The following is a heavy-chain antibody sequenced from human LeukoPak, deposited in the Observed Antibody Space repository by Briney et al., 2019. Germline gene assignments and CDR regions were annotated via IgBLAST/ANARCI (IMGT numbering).Heavy chain of an antibody. V-gene: IGHV4-59*01. Sequence: SETLSLTCTVSGGSISNYYWSWIRQPPGKGLEWIGYIYYSGSTNYNPSLKSRVTISVDTSKNQFSLKLSSVTAAGTAVYYCARIAVAGIFDYWGQGTLVTVSS. CDR1: GGSISNYY. J-gene: IGHJ4*02. CDR2: IYYSGST. CDR3: ARIAVAGIFDY. D-gene: IGHD6-19*01.